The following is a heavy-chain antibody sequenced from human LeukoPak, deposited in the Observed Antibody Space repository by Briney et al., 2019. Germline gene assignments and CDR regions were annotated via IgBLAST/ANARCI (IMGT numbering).Heavy chain of an antibody. V-gene: IGHV3-15*01. J-gene: IGHJ6*02. CDR1: GFTFSNAW. CDR3: TTDRGYSGYHVSYYYGMDV. D-gene: IGHD5-12*01. Sequence: GGALRLSCAASGFTFSNAWMSWVRQAPGKGLEWVDRIKSKTEGGTTDNAAPVKGRFTISRDDSKNTVHLQMNSLKTEDTAVYYCTTDRGYSGYHVSYYYGMDVWGQGTTVTVSS. CDR2: IKSKTEGGTT.